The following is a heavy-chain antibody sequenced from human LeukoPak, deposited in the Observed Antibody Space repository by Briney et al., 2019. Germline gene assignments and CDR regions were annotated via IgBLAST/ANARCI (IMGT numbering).Heavy chain of an antibody. CDR2: INPTGGST. CDR1: GYTFTSYY. CDR3: ARDNSVGDNAWWFDP. Sequence: ASVKVSCKASGYTFTSYYMHWVRQAPGQGLEWMGLINPTGGSTGYAQRFQGRVTMTRDMSTSTDYMELSSLRSEDTAIYYCARDNSVGDNAWWFDPRGQGTLVTVSS. D-gene: IGHD1-26*01. J-gene: IGHJ5*02. V-gene: IGHV1-46*01.